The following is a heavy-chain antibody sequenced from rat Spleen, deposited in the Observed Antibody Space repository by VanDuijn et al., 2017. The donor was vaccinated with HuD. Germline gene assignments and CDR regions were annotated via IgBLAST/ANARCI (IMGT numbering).Heavy chain of an antibody. Sequence: EVQLVESGGGLVQPGRSLKLSCAASGFTFSDYYMAWVRQAPTKGLEWVASIDYEGSGTYYGDSVKGRFTISRDNTKNTLYLQMDNLRSEDAATYYCTRAGYLRDWYFDFWGPGTMVTVSS. J-gene: IGHJ1*01. CDR3: TRAGYLRDWYFDF. CDR1: GFTFSDYY. D-gene: IGHD2-2*01. V-gene: IGHV5-22*01. CDR2: IDYEGSGT.